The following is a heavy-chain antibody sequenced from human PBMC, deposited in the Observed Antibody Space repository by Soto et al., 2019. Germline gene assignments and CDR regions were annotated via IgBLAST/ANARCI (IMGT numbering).Heavy chain of an antibody. CDR2: INHSGST. CDR1: GRSFSGYY. D-gene: IGHD5-12*01. J-gene: IGHJ4*02. Sequence: SETLSLTCAVYGRSFSGYYWSWIRQPPGKGLEWIGEINHSGSTNYNPSLKSRVTISVDTSKNQFSLKLSSVTAADTAVYYCAGTPGGMVATIFNYWGQGTLVTVSS. V-gene: IGHV4-34*01. CDR3: AGTPGGMVATIFNY.